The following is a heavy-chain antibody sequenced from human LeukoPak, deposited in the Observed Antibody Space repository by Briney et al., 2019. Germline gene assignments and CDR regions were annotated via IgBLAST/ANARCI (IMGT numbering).Heavy chain of an antibody. D-gene: IGHD6-19*01. V-gene: IGHV4-39*01. CDR1: GGSISSSSYY. CDR3: ARRSTLNFLSSGWYGGRVDYYYMDV. CDR2: IYYSGST. Sequence: SETLSLTCTVSGGSISSSSYYWGWIRQPPGKGLEWIGSIYYSGSTYYNPSLKSRVTISVDTSKNQFSLKLSSVTAADTAVYYCARRSTLNFLSSGWYGGRVDYYYMDVWGKGTTVTISS. J-gene: IGHJ6*03.